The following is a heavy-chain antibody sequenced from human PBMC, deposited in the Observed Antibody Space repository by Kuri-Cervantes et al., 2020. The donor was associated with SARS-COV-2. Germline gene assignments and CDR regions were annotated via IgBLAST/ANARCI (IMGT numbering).Heavy chain of an antibody. Sequence: SETLSLTCAVSDDSISSSNWWSWVRQPPGKGLEWIGEIYHSGSTYYNPSLKSRVIISVDKSKNQCSLKLSSVTAADTAVYYCARALPGNWFDPWGQGTLVTVSS. V-gene: IGHV4-4*02. J-gene: IGHJ5*02. CDR2: IYHSGST. CDR1: DDSISSSNW. CDR3: ARALPGNWFDP.